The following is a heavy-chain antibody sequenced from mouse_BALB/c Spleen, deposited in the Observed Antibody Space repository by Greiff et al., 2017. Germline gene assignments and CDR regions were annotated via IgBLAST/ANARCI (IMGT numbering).Heavy chain of an antibody. V-gene: IGHV5-6-5*01. CDR1: GFTFSSYA. Sequence: EVQVVESGGGLVKPGGSLKLSCAASGFTFSSYAMSWVRQTPEKRLEWVASISSGGSTYYPDSVKGRFTISRDNARNILYLQMSSLRSEDTAMYYCAREALYYYGDYWGQGTTLTVSS. CDR2: ISSGGST. J-gene: IGHJ2*01. D-gene: IGHD1-1*01. CDR3: AREALYYYGDY.